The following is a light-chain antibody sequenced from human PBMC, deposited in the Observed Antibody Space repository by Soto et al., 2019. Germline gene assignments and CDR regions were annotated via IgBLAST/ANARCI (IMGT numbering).Light chain of an antibody. J-gene: IGLJ1*01. CDR2: GHS. CDR1: SSNIGPGYD. Sequence: QSVLTQPPSGSGAPGQRVTISFTGSSSNIGPGYDVHWYQQLPGTAPKLLIYGHSNRPSGVPDRFSGSKSGTSASLAITGLQAEDEAEYYCQSYDSSRSAPVFGTGTKLTVL. CDR3: QSYDSSRSAPV. V-gene: IGLV1-40*01.